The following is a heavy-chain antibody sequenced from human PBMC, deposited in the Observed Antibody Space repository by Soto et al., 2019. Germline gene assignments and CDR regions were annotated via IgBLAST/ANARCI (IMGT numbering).Heavy chain of an antibody. J-gene: IGHJ4*02. CDR1: GLTFSNYA. V-gene: IGHV3-23*01. D-gene: IGHD1-7*01. CDR2: MSGSSSTT. Sequence: EVRLLESGGGLVKPGGSLRLSCATSGLTFSNYAMSWVRQAPGGGLEWVSSMSGSSSTTYYAYSVRGRFTISRDRSKHTLYLQLSSLSAEHTALYYCAKNQERELPRVIDFWGQGTLVTVSS. CDR3: AKNQERELPRVIDF.